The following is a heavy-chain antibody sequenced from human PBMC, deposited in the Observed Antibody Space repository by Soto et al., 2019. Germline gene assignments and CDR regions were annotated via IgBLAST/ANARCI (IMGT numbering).Heavy chain of an antibody. CDR3: ARDRKDVGSGSYSGYGMDV. CDR2: INPSGGST. Sequence: AAVKVSCKASGYTFTSYYMHWVRQAPGQGLEWMGIINPSGGSTSYAQKFQGRVTMTRDTSTSTVYMELSSLRSENTAVYYCARDRKDVGSGSYSGYGMDVWDQGCTVTVSS. V-gene: IGHV1-46*01. J-gene: IGHJ6*02. CDR1: GYTFTSYY. D-gene: IGHD3-10*01.